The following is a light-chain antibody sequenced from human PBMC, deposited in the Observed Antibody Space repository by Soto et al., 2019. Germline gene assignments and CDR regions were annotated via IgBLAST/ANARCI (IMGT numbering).Light chain of an antibody. CDR2: EVS. V-gene: IGLV2-8*01. CDR3: TSYAGSNNLV. J-gene: IGLJ3*02. Sequence: QSALTQPPSASGSPGQSVTISCTGTSSDIGGYNYVSWYQQHPGKAPKLIIYEVSKRPSGVPDRFSGSKSGNTASLTVSGLQDEDEADYYCTSYAGSNNLVFAGGTKLTV. CDR1: SSDIGGYNY.